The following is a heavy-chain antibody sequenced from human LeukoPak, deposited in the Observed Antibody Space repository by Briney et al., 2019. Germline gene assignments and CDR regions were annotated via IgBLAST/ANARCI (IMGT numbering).Heavy chain of an antibody. CDR1: GGSFSGYY. CDR2: INHSGST. J-gene: IGHJ4*02. D-gene: IGHD3-9*01. Sequence: SETLSLTCAVYGGSFSGYYWSWIRQPPGKGLEWIGEINHSGSTNYNPSLKSRVTISVDTSKNQFSLKLSSVTAADTAVYYCSRILTGYLSTYYFDYWGQGTLVTASS. CDR3: SRILTGYLSTYYFDY. V-gene: IGHV4-34*01.